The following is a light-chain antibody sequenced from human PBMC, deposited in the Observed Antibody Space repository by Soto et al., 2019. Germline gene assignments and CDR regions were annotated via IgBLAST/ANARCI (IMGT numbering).Light chain of an antibody. J-gene: IGKJ2*01. CDR3: QQSYSIPYT. Sequence: DIQMTQSPSSLSASVGDRVTITCRASQSIRSYLNWYQQKPGKAPKLLIYAASNLQGGVPSRFSGSGSGTDFTLTISSLQPEDFATYYCQQSYSIPYTFGQGTKLEIK. CDR2: AAS. CDR1: QSIRSY. V-gene: IGKV1-39*01.